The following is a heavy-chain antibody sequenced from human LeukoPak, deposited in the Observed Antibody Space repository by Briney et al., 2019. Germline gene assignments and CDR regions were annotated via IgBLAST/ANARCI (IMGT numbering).Heavy chain of an antibody. CDR3: ARTLYYYYGMDV. Sequence: SETLSLTCTVSGGSIRSGGHYWSWIRQPPGKGLEWIGYIYYSGSTNYNPSLKSRVTISVDTSKNQFSLKLSSVTAADTAVYYCARTLYYYYGMDVWGQGTTVTVSS. J-gene: IGHJ6*02. V-gene: IGHV4-61*08. CDR2: IYYSGST. CDR1: GGSIRSGGHY.